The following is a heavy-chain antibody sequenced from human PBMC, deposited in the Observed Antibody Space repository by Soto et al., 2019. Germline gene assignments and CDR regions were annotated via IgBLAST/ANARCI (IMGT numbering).Heavy chain of an antibody. CDR3: ARVGWAYYYYMDV. J-gene: IGHJ6*03. CDR1: GGSISSYY. Sequence: SETLSLTCTVSGGSISSYYWSWIRQPPGKGLEWIGYIYYSGSTNYNPSLKSRVTISVDTSKNQFSLKLSSVTAADTAVYYCARVGWAYYYYMDVWGKGTTVTVSS. V-gene: IGHV4-59*01. D-gene: IGHD1-26*01. CDR2: IYYSGST.